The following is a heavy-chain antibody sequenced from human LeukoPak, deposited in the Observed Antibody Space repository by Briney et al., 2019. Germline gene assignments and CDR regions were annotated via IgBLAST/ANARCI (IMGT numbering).Heavy chain of an antibody. Sequence: GASVKVSFKASGYTFTSYGISWVRQAPGQGRDGMGWISAYNGNTTYGQKLQGRVTMTTDTSTSTAYMELRSLRSDDTAVYYCARGSYYYDSSGLGNYYMDVWGKGTTVTVSS. J-gene: IGHJ6*03. D-gene: IGHD3-22*01. V-gene: IGHV1-18*01. CDR1: GYTFTSYG. CDR2: ISAYNGNT. CDR3: ARGSYYYDSSGLGNYYMDV.